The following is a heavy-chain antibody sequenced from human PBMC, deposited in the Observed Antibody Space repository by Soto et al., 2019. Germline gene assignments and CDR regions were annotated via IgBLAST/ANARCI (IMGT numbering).Heavy chain of an antibody. D-gene: IGHD2-15*01. CDR3: ARAGYGGSPFDP. CDR1: GGSISSGGYS. V-gene: IGHV4-30-2*01. CDR2: IYHSGST. Sequence: PSETLSLTCAVSGGSISSGGYSWSWIRQPPGKGLEWIGYIYHSGSTYYNPSLKSRVTISVDRSKNQFSLKLSSVTAADAAVYYCARAGYGGSPFDPWGQGTLVTVSS. J-gene: IGHJ5*02.